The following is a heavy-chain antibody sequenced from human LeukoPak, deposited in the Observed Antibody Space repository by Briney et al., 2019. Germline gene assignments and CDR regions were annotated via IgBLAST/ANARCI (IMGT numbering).Heavy chain of an antibody. CDR1: GYTFGTHW. Sequence: ASVKVSCKASGYTFGTHWMHWVRQAPGQGLEWMGWINPNSGGTNYAQKFQGRVTMTRDTSISTAYMELSRLRSDDTAVYYCARDYRIDAFDIWGQGTMVTVSS. V-gene: IGHV1-2*02. J-gene: IGHJ3*02. CDR3: ARDYRIDAFDI. D-gene: IGHD2-15*01. CDR2: INPNSGGT.